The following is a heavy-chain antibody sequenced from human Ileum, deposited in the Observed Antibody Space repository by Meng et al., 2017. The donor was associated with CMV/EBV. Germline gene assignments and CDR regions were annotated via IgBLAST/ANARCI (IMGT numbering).Heavy chain of an antibody. D-gene: IGHD1-1*01. V-gene: IGHV3-48*03. CDR2: ISSSGSTI. J-gene: IGHJ6*02. Sequence: GGSLRLSCAASGLTFSSYEMNWVRQAPGKGLEWVSYISSSGSTIYYVDSVKGLFNIARDNAKNSLYLQMNSLRADDTAVYYCARDYPGSLYYYGMDVWGQGTTVTVSS. CDR1: GLTFSSYE. CDR3: ARDYPGSLYYYGMDV.